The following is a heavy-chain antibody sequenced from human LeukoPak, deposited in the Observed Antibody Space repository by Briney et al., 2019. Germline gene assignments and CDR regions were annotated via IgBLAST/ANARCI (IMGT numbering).Heavy chain of an antibody. Sequence: WASVKVSCKASGYTFTSYYMHWVRQAPGQGLEWTGIINPSGGSTSCAQKFQGRVTMTRDTSTSTVYMELSSLRSEDTAVYYCARDVGSSWYGDYYYGMDVWGQGTTVTVSS. V-gene: IGHV1-46*01. CDR1: GYTFTSYY. CDR2: INPSGGST. CDR3: ARDVGSSWYGDYYYGMDV. J-gene: IGHJ6*02. D-gene: IGHD6-13*01.